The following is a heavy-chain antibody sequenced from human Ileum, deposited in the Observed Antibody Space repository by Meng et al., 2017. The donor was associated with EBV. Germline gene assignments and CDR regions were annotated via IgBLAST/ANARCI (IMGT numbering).Heavy chain of an antibody. D-gene: IGHD2-8*01. J-gene: IGHJ4*02. Sequence: QVQEAVAWRGRGGASGTLSSTCSVSVDSISIEHWWSWVRQSPGKGLEWSGEIHHTRGPNYNPSLKSRVIISVDKSNNHFSLRLSAVTAADTAVYYCASNGAFSLDHWGQGTLVTVSS. CDR3: ASNGAFSLDH. V-gene: IGHV4-4*02. CDR1: VDSISIEHW. CDR2: IHHTRGP.